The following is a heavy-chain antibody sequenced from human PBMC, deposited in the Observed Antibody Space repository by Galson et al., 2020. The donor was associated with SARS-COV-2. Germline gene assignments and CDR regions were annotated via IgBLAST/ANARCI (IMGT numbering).Heavy chain of an antibody. V-gene: IGHV1-2*02. J-gene: IGHJ6*02. D-gene: IGHD5-18*01. CDR3: ATTRGYSYGYYCGMGV. Sequence: ASVKVSCQASGYTFTGYYMHWVRQAPGQGLEWMGWINPNSGGTNYAQKFQGRVTMTRDTSISTAYMELSRLRSDETAVYYCATTRGYSYGYYCGMGVWGQGTTVTVSS. CDR1: GYTFTGYY. CDR2: INPNSGGT.